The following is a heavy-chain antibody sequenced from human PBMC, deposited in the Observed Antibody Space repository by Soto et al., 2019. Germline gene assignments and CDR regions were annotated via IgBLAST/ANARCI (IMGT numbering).Heavy chain of an antibody. CDR3: ARVATRLQSMEVLEY. CDR2: LSFDGTAE. V-gene: IGHV3-30*03. D-gene: IGHD2-21*02. CDR1: GFIFRDYL. Sequence: QVQLVESGGGVVQPGTSLRLSCKASGFIFRDYLIYWVRQAPGKGLEWLAVLSFDGTAEYYADSTRGRFTISRDIPKSTTYLVINNVRREDTAMYYCARVATRLQSMEVLEYWGQGTLVTVPS. J-gene: IGHJ4*02.